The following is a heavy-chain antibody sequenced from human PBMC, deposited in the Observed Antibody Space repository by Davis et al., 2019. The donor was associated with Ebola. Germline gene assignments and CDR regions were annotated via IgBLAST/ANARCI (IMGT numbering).Heavy chain of an antibody. CDR3: AKDLGIVGATELLDY. CDR1: GFTFSSYS. Sequence: GGSLRLSCAASGFTFSSYSMNWVRQAPGKGLEWVSYISSSSSTIYYADSVKGRFTISRDNAKNSLYLQMNSLRDEDTAVYYCAKDLGIVGATELLDYWGQGTLVTVSS. CDR2: ISSSSSTI. V-gene: IGHV3-48*02. J-gene: IGHJ4*02. D-gene: IGHD1-26*01.